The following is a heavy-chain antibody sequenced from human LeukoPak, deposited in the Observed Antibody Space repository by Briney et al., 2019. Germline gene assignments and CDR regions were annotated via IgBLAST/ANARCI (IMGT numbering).Heavy chain of an antibody. CDR1: GYSISSGYY. V-gene: IGHV4-38-2*01. CDR2: IYHSGST. D-gene: IGHD3-22*01. Sequence: SETLSLTCAVSGYSISSGYYWGWIRQPPGKGLEWIGSIYHSGSTYYNPSLKSRVTISVDTSKNQFSLKLSSVTAADTAVYYCARHDYYDSSGYSGYDNWFDPWGQGTLVTVSS. J-gene: IGHJ5*02. CDR3: ARHDYYDSSGYSGYDNWFDP.